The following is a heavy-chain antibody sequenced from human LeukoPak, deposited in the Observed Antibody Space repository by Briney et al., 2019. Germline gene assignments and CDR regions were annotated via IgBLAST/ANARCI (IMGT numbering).Heavy chain of an antibody. V-gene: IGHV4-31*03. CDR3: ARWTSARIDC. J-gene: IGHJ4*02. CDR1: GGSISSGGYY. D-gene: IGHD3/OR15-3a*01. Sequence: SETLSLTCTVSGGSISSGGYYWSWIRQHPGKGLEWIGYIYYSGSTYYSPSLKSRVTISVDTSKNQFSLKLSSVTAADTAVYYCARWTSARIDCWGQGTLVTVSS. CDR2: IYYSGST.